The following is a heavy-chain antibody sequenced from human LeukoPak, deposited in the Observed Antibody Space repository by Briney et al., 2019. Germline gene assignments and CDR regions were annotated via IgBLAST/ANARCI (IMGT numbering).Heavy chain of an antibody. V-gene: IGHV3-74*01. J-gene: IGHJ4*02. CDR1: GFTFSSYW. CDR2: INSDGSST. CDR3: AREGYCSGGSCYSDFDY. D-gene: IGHD2-15*01. Sequence: GGSLRLSCAASGFTFSSYWMHWVRQAPGKGLMWVSRINSDGSSTSYADSVKGRFTISRDNAKNTLYLQMNSLRAEDTAVYYCAREGYCSGGSCYSDFDYWGQGTLVTVSS.